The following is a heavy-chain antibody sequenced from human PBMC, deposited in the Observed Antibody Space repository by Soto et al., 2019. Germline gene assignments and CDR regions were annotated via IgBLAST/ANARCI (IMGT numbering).Heavy chain of an antibody. CDR1: GYTFTAYY. Sequence: QVQLVQSGAEVKDSGASVKVSCKASGYTFTAYYVHWVRQAPGHGLEWMGWINPKSSDTTSAQKFQGRVTMTRDKSSSTAYLDLKRLKSDDTAVYYGARDQGLGFGKLLSYYYGMDLCGPGTNVPVSS. V-gene: IGHV1-2*02. J-gene: IGHJ6*02. CDR3: ARDQGLGFGKLLSYYYGMDL. CDR2: INPKSSDT. D-gene: IGHD3-10*01.